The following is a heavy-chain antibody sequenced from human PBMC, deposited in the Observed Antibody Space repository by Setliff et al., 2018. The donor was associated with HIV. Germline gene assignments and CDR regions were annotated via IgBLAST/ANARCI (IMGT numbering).Heavy chain of an antibody. CDR2: IIPIFGTA. V-gene: IGHV1-69*05. J-gene: IGHJ6*03. CDR1: GGTFSSHA. CDR3: ARDGGPGSGWGDYSYYYNMDV. Sequence: SVKVSCKASGGTFSSHAISWVRQAPGQGLEWMGGIIPIFGTANYAQKFQGRVTITRDASASTAYMELSSLRSEDTAVYYCARDGGPGSGWGDYSYYYNMDVWGKGTTVTVSS. D-gene: IGHD6-19*01.